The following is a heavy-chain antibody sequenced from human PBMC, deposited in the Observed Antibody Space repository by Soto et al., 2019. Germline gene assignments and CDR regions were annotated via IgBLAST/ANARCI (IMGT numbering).Heavy chain of an antibody. Sequence: PSETLSLTCTVSGGSISSGGNYWSWIRQHPGKGLEWIGYIYYSGSTYYNPSLKSRVTISVDTSKNQFSLKLSSVTAADTAVYYCARDRVYDFHPNWFDPWGQGTLVTVSS. CDR2: IYYSGST. CDR3: ARDRVYDFHPNWFDP. CDR1: GGSISSGGNY. J-gene: IGHJ5*02. V-gene: IGHV4-31*03. D-gene: IGHD3-3*01.